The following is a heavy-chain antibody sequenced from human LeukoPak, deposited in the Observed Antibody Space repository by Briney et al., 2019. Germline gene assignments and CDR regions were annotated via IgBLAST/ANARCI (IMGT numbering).Heavy chain of an antibody. CDR1: GFTFSSYW. J-gene: IGHJ4*02. CDR2: IKEDGTEK. V-gene: IGHV3-7*01. D-gene: IGHD3-22*01. Sequence: PGGSLRLSCAAPGFTFSSYWMTWVRRAPTKGLEWVANIKEDGTEKFYVDSVKGRFTISRDNAKNSLYLQINSLRAEDTAVYYCARDQFSGYYDYWGQGTLVTVSS. CDR3: ARDQFSGYYDY.